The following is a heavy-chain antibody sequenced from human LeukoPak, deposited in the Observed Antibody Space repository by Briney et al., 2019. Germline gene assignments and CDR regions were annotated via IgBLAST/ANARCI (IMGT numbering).Heavy chain of an antibody. CDR3: ARDPGYCSGGSCYLD. V-gene: IGHV1-2*02. Sequence: ASVKVSCKASGYAFTGYYMHRVRQAPGQGLEWMGWINPNSGGTNYAQKFQGRVTMTRDTSISTAYMELSRLRSDDTAVYYCARDPGYCSGGSCYLDWGQRTLVTVSS. J-gene: IGHJ4*02. CDR2: INPNSGGT. CDR1: GYAFTGYY. D-gene: IGHD2-15*01.